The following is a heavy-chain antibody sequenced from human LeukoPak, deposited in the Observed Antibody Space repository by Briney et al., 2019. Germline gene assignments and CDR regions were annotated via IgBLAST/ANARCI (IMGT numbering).Heavy chain of an antibody. CDR3: ARLFLSGHILSEPSPEDY. V-gene: IGHV4-39*01. CDR2: IYYSGTT. Sequence: SETLSLTCTVSGGSISSSGYYWGWLRQPPGKGLESIGIIYYSGTTYDNPSLKSRVTISVDTSKNQFSLKLSSVTAADTAVYYCARLFLSGHILSEPSPEDYWGQGTLVTVSS. D-gene: IGHD1-14*01. J-gene: IGHJ4*02. CDR1: GGSISSSGYY.